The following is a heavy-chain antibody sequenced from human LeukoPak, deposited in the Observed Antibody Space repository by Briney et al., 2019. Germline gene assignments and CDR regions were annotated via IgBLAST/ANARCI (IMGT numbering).Heavy chain of an antibody. CDR3: ARDQLDSNYVSSLYLDY. D-gene: IGHD4-11*01. Sequence: SVKVSCKASGGTFSSYAISWVRQAPGQGLEWMGGIIPIFGTANYAQKFRGRVTITADESMRTAYMELSSLRSEDTAVYYCARDQLDSNYVSSLYLDYWGQGTLVTVSS. J-gene: IGHJ4*02. CDR2: IIPIFGTA. V-gene: IGHV1-69*13. CDR1: GGTFSSYA.